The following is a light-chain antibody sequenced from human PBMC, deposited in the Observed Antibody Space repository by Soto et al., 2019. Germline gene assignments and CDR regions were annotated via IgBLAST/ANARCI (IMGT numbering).Light chain of an antibody. CDR2: AAS. Sequence: DIQLTQSPSFLSASVGDRVTITCRASQGISSYLAWYQQKPGKAPKLLIYAASTLQSGVPSRFSGSGSGTEFTLTISCLQPEDFATYYCHQLNSYPLTFGGGTKVEIK. J-gene: IGKJ4*01. V-gene: IGKV1-9*01. CDR3: HQLNSYPLT. CDR1: QGISSY.